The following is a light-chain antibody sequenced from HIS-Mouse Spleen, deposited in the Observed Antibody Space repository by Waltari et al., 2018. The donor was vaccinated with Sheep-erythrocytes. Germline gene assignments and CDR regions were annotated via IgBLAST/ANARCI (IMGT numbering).Light chain of an antibody. CDR1: SSAVGSYNL. V-gene: IGLV2-23*01. CDR2: EGS. J-gene: IGLJ3*02. Sequence: QSALTQPRSVSGSPGPSITIYCTGTSSAVGSYNLVSWYQQHPGKAPKLMIYEGSKRPSGVSNRFSGSKSGNTASLTISGLQAEDEADYYCCSYAGSSTPWVFGGGTKLTVL. CDR3: CSYAGSSTPWV.